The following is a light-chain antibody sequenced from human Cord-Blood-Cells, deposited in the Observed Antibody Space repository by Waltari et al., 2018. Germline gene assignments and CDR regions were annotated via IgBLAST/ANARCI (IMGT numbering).Light chain of an antibody. V-gene: IGLV1-47*01. Sequence: QSVLTQPPSASGTPGQRVTISCSGSSSHIGSNYVYRYQQLPGTAPKLLIYRNNQRPSGVPDRFSGSKSGTSASLAISGLRSEDEADYYCAAWDDSLSGRVFGGGTKLTVL. CDR1: SSHIGSNY. CDR3: AAWDDSLSGRV. J-gene: IGLJ3*02. CDR2: RNN.